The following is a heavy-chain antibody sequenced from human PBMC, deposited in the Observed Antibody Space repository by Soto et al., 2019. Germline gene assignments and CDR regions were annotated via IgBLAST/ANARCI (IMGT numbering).Heavy chain of an antibody. V-gene: IGHV4-59*01. J-gene: IGHJ4*02. CDR3: ARDFVDYYDSSGFDY. Sequence: SETLSLTCTVSGGSISSYYWSWIRQPPGKGLEWIGYIYYSGSTNYNPSLKSRVTISVDTSKSQFSLKLSSVTAADTAVYYCARDFVDYYDSSGFDYWGQGTLVTVSS. CDR2: IYYSGST. CDR1: GGSISSYY. D-gene: IGHD3-22*01.